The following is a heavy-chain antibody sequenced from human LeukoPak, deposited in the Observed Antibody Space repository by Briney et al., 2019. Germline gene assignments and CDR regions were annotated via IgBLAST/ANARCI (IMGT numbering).Heavy chain of an antibody. CDR1: GGSLTLAMY. CDR2: VNLQGST. J-gene: IGHJ4*02. V-gene: IGHV4-4*02. CDR3: AREGGPYRPLDY. Sequence: PSGTLSLTCDVCGGSLTLAMYWTWVRQPPGKGLEWIGEVNLQGSTNYNPSLMRRVAISVDTSANHVSLQLTSVTAADTAVYYCAREGGPYRPLDYSGQGTLVTVSS.